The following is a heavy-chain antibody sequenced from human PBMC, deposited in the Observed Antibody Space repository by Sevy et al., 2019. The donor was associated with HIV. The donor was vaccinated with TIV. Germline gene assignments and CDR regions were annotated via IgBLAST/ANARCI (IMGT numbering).Heavy chain of an antibody. J-gene: IGHJ4*02. D-gene: IGHD6-13*01. V-gene: IGHV3-11*01. CDR2: ISNSGNTI. Sequence: GGSLRLSCAASGFTFNDYYMTWIRQAPGKGLEWVSYISNSGNTIKYEDSVKGRFTISRDNAKNSLYLQMNSLRAEDTAVYYCAREVSSSRGDLDNWGQGTLVTVSS. CDR3: AREVSSSRGDLDN. CDR1: GFTFNDYY.